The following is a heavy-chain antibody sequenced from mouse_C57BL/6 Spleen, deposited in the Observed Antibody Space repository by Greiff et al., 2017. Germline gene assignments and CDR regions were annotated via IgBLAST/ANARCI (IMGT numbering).Heavy chain of an antibody. V-gene: IGHV1-64*01. CDR2: INPNSGST. CDR1: GYTFTSYW. J-gene: IGHJ1*03. CDR3: ALTAVVSHWYFDV. D-gene: IGHD1-1*01. Sequence: QVQLQQSGAELVKPGASVKLSCKASGYTFTSYWMHWVKQRPGQGLEWIGMINPNSGSTNYNEKFKSKATLTVDKSSSTAYMQLSSLTSEDSAVYYCALTAVVSHWYFDVWGTGTTVTVSS.